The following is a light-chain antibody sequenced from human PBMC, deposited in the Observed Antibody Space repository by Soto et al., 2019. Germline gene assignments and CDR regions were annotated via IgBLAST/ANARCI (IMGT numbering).Light chain of an antibody. J-gene: IGLJ1*01. Sequence: SVLTQRASVSGSPGQSITISCTGTSSDVGGYNYVSWYQQHPGKAPKLMIYEVSNRPSGVSNRFSGSKSGNTASLTISGLQAEDEADYYRSSYTSSSPSVFGTGTKVTVL. CDR2: EVS. CDR1: SSDVGGYNY. CDR3: SSYTSSSPSV. V-gene: IGLV2-14*01.